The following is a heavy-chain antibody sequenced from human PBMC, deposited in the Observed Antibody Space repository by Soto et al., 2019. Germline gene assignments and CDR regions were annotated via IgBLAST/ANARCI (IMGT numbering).Heavy chain of an antibody. J-gene: IGHJ5*01. CDR2: IYHSGST. V-gene: IGHV4-30-2*01. CDR1: GDSIIDGSYS. Sequence: PSETLSLTCVVSGDSIIDGSYSWSWIRQPPGKHMEWIGYIYHSGSTDYNPSFKSRVTMSVDKSKNQVFLKMTSVTAADTAVYHCARVRGAWFDPWGQGTLVTVSS. CDR3: ARVRGAWFDP.